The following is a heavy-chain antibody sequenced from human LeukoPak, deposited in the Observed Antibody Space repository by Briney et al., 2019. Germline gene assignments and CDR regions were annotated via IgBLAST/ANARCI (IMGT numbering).Heavy chain of an antibody. D-gene: IGHD4-17*01. Sequence: SETLSLTCAVYGGSFSGYYWSWIRQPPGKGLEWIGEINHSGSTNYNPSLKSRVTISVDTSKNQFSLKLSSVTAADTAVYYCARVDQTVTTRGSWFDPWGQGTLVTVSS. CDR3: ARVDQTVTTRGSWFDP. CDR2: INHSGST. CDR1: GGSFSGYY. V-gene: IGHV4-34*01. J-gene: IGHJ5*02.